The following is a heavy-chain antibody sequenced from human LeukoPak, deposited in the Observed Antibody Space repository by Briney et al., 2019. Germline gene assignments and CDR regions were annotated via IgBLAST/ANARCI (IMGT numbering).Heavy chain of an antibody. V-gene: IGHV3-66*01. D-gene: IGHD4-17*01. CDR3: ARDQYGDPGGIVDY. CDR1: GFPVSSDY. CDR2: IHSSGNT. J-gene: IGHJ4*02. Sequence: PGGSLRLSCATSGFPVSSDYMSWVRQAPGKGLECVSLIHSSGNTYFADSVKGRFTVSRDNSKNTLYLQMNSLRAEDTAVYYCARDQYGDPGGIVDYWGQGTLVTVSS.